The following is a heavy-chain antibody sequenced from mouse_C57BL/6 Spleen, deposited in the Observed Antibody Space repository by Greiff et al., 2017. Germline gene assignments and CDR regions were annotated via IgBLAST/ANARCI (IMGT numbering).Heavy chain of an antibody. CDR1: GYTFTSYW. Sequence: VQLQQPGAELVKPGASVKMSCKASGYTFTSYWITWVQQRPGQGLEWIGDIYPGSGSTNYNEKFKSKATLTVDTSTSTAYMQLSSLRSEDSAVYYCAREAGAELPYYFDDWGQGTTLTVSS. CDR3: AREAGAELPYYFDD. CDR2: IYPGSGST. V-gene: IGHV1-55*01. D-gene: IGHD5-5*01. J-gene: IGHJ2*01.